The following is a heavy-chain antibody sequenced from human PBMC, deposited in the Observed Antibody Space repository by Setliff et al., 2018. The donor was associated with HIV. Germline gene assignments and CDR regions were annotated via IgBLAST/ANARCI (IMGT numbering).Heavy chain of an antibody. CDR2: IYTTGST. D-gene: IGHD6-19*01. CDR1: GGSIRSGSYH. CDR3: ARAHTGGWSH. Sequence: SETLSLTCTVSGGSIRSGSYHWTWIRQPAGKGLEWVGHIYTTGSTDYNPSLKSRVTISVDTSKNQFSLKLSSVTAADTAVYYWARAHTGGWSHWGQGTLVTVSS. J-gene: IGHJ4*02. V-gene: IGHV4-61*09.